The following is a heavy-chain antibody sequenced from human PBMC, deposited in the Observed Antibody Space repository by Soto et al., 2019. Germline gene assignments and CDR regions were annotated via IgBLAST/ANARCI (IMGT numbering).Heavy chain of an antibody. CDR3: ARGGWSGVDAFDI. V-gene: IGHV4-59*01. D-gene: IGHD6-19*01. Sequence: SETLSLTCTVSGGSISSYYWSWIRHPPGKGLEWIGYIYYSGSTNYNPSLKSRVTISVDTSKNQFSLKLSSVTAADTAVYYCARGGWSGVDAFDIWGQGTMVTVSS. CDR2: IYYSGST. CDR1: GGSISSYY. J-gene: IGHJ3*02.